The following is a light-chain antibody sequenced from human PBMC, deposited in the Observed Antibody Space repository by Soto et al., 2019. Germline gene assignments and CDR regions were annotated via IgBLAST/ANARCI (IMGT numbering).Light chain of an antibody. CDR2: AAS. CDR1: QSISSY. V-gene: IGKV1-39*01. CDR3: QHSYRTPFT. J-gene: IGKJ4*01. Sequence: DIQMTQSPSSLSASVGDRVTITCRASQSISSYLNWFQQKPGKSPNLLIYAASILQSGVPSSFSGSGSRTDFTLTISSLQPEDFATYYCQHSYRTPFTFGGGTKVEIK.